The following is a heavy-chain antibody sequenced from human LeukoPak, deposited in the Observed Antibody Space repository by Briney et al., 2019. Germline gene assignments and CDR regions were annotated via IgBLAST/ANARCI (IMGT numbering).Heavy chain of an antibody. J-gene: IGHJ3*01. D-gene: IGHD4-17*01. CDR2: INPKRGVT. V-gene: IGHV1-2*02. CDR1: GYTFIDYY. Sequence: ASVKVSCKASGYTFIDYYIHWMRQAPGQGLEWMGWINPKRGVTTYAQKFQGRVTMTRDMFITTAYMELTRLRSDDTTIYYCARERNYGDYGNAFDVWGQGTKVTVSS. CDR3: ARERNYGDYGNAFDV.